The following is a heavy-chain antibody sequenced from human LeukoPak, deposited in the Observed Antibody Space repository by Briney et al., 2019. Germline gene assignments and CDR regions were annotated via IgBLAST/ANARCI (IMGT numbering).Heavy chain of an antibody. V-gene: IGHV3-21*01. CDR1: GFTFSSYA. J-gene: IGHJ5*02. CDR2: ISSSSSYI. D-gene: IGHD2-2*01. Sequence: PGGSLRLSCAASGFTFSSYAMSWVRQAPGKGLEWVSSISSSSSYIYYADSVKGRFTISRGNAKNSLYLQMNSLRAEDTAVYYCAREEVDWFDPWGQGTLVTVSS. CDR3: AREEVDWFDP.